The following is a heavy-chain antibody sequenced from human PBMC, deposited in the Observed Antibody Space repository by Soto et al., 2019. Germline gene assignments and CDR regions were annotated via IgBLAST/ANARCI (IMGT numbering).Heavy chain of an antibody. CDR1: GYTLISYG. Sequence: SAKVAGKASGYTLISYGICRVRHAPGQGLESMGWISAYNGNTNYAQKLQGRVTMTKDTSTSTAYMELRSLRSDDTAVYYCARPSLSKWLVLYYHGKDVWGQRTTVTASS. V-gene: IGHV1-18*01. CDR2: ISAYNGNT. CDR3: ARPSLSKWLVLYYHGKDV. D-gene: IGHD6-19*01. J-gene: IGHJ6*02.